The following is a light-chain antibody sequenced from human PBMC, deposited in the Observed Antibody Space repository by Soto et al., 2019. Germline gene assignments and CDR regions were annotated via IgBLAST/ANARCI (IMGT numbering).Light chain of an antibody. Sequence: QSALTQPPSASGSPGQSVTISCTGTRSDVGDYNYVSWYQQHPGKAPKLLIYEVTKRPSGVPDRFSGSKSANTASLTVSGLKAEAEADYYCSSYAGSDNFEVFGGGTKLTVI. V-gene: IGLV2-8*01. CDR1: RSDVGDYNY. CDR3: SSYAGSDNFEV. CDR2: EVT. J-gene: IGLJ2*01.